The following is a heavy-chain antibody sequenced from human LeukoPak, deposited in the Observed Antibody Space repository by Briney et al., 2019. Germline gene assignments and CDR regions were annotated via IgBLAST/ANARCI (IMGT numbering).Heavy chain of an antibody. CDR1: GFTFSNAW. CDR2: IKSKTDGGTT. Sequence: PGGSLRLSCAASGFTFSNAWMSWVRQAPGKGLEWVGRIKSKTDGGTTDYAAPVKGRFTISRDDSKNTLYLQMNSLKTEDTAVYYCTTLPGSTVTKFYYYYYGMDVWGQGTTATVSS. CDR3: TTLPGSTVTKFYYYYYGMDV. V-gene: IGHV3-15*01. J-gene: IGHJ6*02. D-gene: IGHD4-17*01.